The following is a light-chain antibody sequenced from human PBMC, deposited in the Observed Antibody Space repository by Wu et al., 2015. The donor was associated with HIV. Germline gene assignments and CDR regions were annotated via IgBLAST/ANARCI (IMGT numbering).Light chain of an antibody. V-gene: IGKV1-5*03. CDR3: QQYSDYPWT. CDR2: TAS. CDR1: QNIRRW. Sequence: DIQMTQSPSTLSASVGDRVTITCRASQNIRRWLAWYQQRPGKAPKLLIYTASTLESGVPSRFSGTGSEKEFTLTISNLRPDDFASYYCQQYSDYPWTFGQGTKVEI. J-gene: IGKJ1*01.